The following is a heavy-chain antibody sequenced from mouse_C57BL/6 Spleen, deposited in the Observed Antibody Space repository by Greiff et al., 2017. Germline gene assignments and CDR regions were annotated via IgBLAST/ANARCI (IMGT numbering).Heavy chain of an antibody. CDR3: TIYSFFDY. D-gene: IGHD2-1*01. J-gene: IGHJ2*01. Sequence: FQLQQSGAELVRPGASVTLSCKASGYTFTDYEMHWVKQTPVHGLEWIGAIDPETGGTAYNQKFKCKAILTADKSSSTAYMELRSLTSEDSAVYYCTIYSFFDYWGQGTTLTVSS. V-gene: IGHV1-15*01. CDR2: IDPETGGT. CDR1: GYTFTDYE.